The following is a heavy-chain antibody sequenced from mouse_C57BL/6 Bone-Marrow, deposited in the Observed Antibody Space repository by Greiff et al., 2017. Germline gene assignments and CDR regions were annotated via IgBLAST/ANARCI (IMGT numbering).Heavy chain of an antibody. Sequence: EVQLQQSVAELVRPGASVKLSCTASGSTIKNTYMHWVKQRPEKGLEWIGRIDPANGNTNYAPKFQGKATITADTSSNTAYLQLSSLTSEDAAVYYCASGYYGSRRFDVWGTGTTVTGSS. D-gene: IGHD1-1*01. V-gene: IGHV14-3*01. J-gene: IGHJ1*03. CDR1: GSTIKNTY. CDR3: ASGYYGSRRFDV. CDR2: IDPANGNT.